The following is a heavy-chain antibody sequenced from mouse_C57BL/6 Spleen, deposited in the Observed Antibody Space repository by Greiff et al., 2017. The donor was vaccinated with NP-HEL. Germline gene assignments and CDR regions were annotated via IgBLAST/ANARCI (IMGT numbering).Heavy chain of an antibody. D-gene: IGHD2-4*01. J-gene: IGHJ2*01. V-gene: IGHV1-82*01. CDR1: GYAFSSSW. Sequence: VQLQESGPELVKPGASVKISCKASGYAFSSSWMNWVKQRPGKGLEWIGRIYPGDGDTNYNGKFKGKATLTADKSSSTAYMQLSSLTSEDSAVYFCARWDDYDDGYYFDYWGQGTTLTVSS. CDR3: ARWDDYDDGYYFDY. CDR2: IYPGDGDT.